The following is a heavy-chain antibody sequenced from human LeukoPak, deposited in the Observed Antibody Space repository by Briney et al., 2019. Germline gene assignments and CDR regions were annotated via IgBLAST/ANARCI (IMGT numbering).Heavy chain of an antibody. D-gene: IGHD6-19*01. J-gene: IGHJ4*02. Sequence: ASVKVSCKASGYTFTSYYMHWVRQAPGQGLEWMGIINPSGGSTSYAQKFKGRVTMTRDTSTSTLYMELSSQRSQSTAVYTCARESSGRYELDYWGQGTLVTVSS. CDR1: GYTFTSYY. CDR2: INPSGGST. CDR3: ARESSGRYELDY. V-gene: IGHV1-46*01.